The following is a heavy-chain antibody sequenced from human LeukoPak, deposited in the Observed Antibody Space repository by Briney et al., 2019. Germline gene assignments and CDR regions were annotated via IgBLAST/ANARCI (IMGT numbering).Heavy chain of an antibody. D-gene: IGHD3-10*01. CDR2: ISHDGSNK. J-gene: IGHJ4*02. CDR3: AKGAMVRGVRWKPLDY. CDR1: GFTFDSYG. Sequence: PGRSLRLSCAASGFTFDSYGMHWVRQAPGKGLEWVAVISHDGSNKYYADSVKGRFTISRDNSKNTLYLEMNSLRAEDTAVYYCAKGAMVRGVRWKPLDYWGQGTLVIVSS. V-gene: IGHV3-30*18.